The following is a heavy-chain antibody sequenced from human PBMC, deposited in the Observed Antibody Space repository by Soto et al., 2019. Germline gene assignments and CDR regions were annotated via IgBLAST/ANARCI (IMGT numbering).Heavy chain of an antibody. CDR2: IWYDGSNK. Sequence: GGSLRFSCAASGFTFSTYGMHWVRQAPGKGLEWVAVIWYDGSNKYYADSVKGRFTISRDNSKNTLYLQMNSLRAEDTAVYYCASEYCSGGTCYYYGMDVWGQGTTVTVSS. V-gene: IGHV3-33*01. CDR1: GFTFSTYG. J-gene: IGHJ6*02. CDR3: ASEYCSGGTCYYYGMDV. D-gene: IGHD2-15*01.